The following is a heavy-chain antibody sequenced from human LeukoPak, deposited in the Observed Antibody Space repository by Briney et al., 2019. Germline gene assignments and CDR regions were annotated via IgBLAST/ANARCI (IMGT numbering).Heavy chain of an antibody. CDR2: TYYRSKWYN. CDR3: ARAGYCSSTSCYLPAWGTFYY. D-gene: IGHD2-2*01. V-gene: IGHV6-1*01. Sequence: SQTLSLTCAISGDSVSSNSAAWNWIRQSPARGLEWPGRTYYRSKWYNDYAVSVKSRITINPDTSKNQFSLQLNSVTPEDTAVYYCARAGYCSSTSCYLPAWGTFYYWGQGTLVTVSS. J-gene: IGHJ4*02. CDR1: GDSVSSNSAA.